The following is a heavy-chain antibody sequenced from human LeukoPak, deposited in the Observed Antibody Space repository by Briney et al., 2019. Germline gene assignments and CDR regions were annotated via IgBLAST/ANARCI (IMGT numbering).Heavy chain of an antibody. J-gene: IGHJ5*02. Sequence: SETLSLTCTVSNVSISSSDYYWGWIRQPPGEGLEWISCIYYSGYTYYNPSLMSRVTISLDKSKNQFSLTVSPVTAAETAVYFCATGQTIMTPRGSFDPWGQGILATVSS. D-gene: IGHD3-10*01. CDR3: ATGQTIMTPRGSFDP. CDR2: IYYSGYT. CDR1: NVSISSSDYY. V-gene: IGHV4-39*07.